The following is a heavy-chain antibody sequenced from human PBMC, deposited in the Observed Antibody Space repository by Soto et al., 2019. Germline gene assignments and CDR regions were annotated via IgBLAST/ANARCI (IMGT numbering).Heavy chain of an antibody. J-gene: IGHJ4*02. CDR3: ARDVWGTAAAGSYYFDY. D-gene: IGHD6-25*01. Sequence: QVQLMQSGAEVKKPGASVRVSCKTSGYSFSNYGVAWVRQAPGQGLEWMGWISGYNENTNSAQHLQDRITMTTDTFMSTAYMELRSLRSDDTAIYYCARDVWGTAAAGSYYFDYWGQGTGVTVSS. CDR1: GYSFSNYG. V-gene: IGHV1-18*01. CDR2: ISGYNENT.